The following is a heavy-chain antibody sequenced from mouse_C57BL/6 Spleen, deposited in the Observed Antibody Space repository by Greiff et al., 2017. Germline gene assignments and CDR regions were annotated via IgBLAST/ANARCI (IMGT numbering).Heavy chain of an antibody. CDR1: GYSITSGYY. Sequence: ESGPGLVKPSQSLSLTCSVTGYSITSGYYWNWIRQFPGNKLEWMGYISYDGSNNYNPSLKNRISITRDTSKNQFFLKLNSVTTEDTATYYCARKSVAWYFDVWGTGTTVTVSS. CDR2: ISYDGSN. J-gene: IGHJ1*03. CDR3: ARKSVAWYFDV. V-gene: IGHV3-6*01. D-gene: IGHD1-1*02.